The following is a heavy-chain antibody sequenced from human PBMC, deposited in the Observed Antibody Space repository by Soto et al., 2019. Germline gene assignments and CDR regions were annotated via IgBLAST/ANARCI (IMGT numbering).Heavy chain of an antibody. Sequence: KPSETLSLTCTVSGGTIRSSNYYWAWIRQPPGKGLEWVGSIDYMGSTYYNPSLKSRVTISVDTSKNHFCLKLGSVTAAHTALYYCSRRAPEGFDPWGQGTLVTVSS. CDR1: GGTIRSSNYY. CDR2: IDYMGST. V-gene: IGHV4-39*02. J-gene: IGHJ5*02. CDR3: SRRAPEGFDP.